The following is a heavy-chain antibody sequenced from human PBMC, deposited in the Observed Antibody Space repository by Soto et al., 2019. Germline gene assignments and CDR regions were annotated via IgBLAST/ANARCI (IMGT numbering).Heavy chain of an antibody. D-gene: IGHD2-15*01. Sequence: ASVKVSFKASGYTFTSYGISWVRQAPGQGLEWMGWISAYNGNTNYAQKLQGRVTMTTDTSTSTAYMELSSLRSEDTAVYYCARVLERGYCSGGSCYRPVVYFDYWGQGTLVTVSS. V-gene: IGHV1-18*01. J-gene: IGHJ4*02. CDR1: GYTFTSYG. CDR3: ARVLERGYCSGGSCYRPVVYFDY. CDR2: ISAYNGNT.